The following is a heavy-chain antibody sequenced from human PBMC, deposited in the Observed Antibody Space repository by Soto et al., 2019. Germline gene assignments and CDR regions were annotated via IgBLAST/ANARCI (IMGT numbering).Heavy chain of an antibody. CDR2: IYYSGST. V-gene: IGHV4-59*01. D-gene: IGHD6-6*01. J-gene: IGHJ3*02. CDR3: ARDSRSSDAFDI. CDR1: GGSISSYY. Sequence: SETLSLTCTVSGGSISSYYWSWIRQPPGKGLEWIGYIYYSGSTNYNPSLKSRVTTSVDTSKNQFSLRLSSVTAADTAVYYCARDSRSSDAFDIWGQGTMVTVSS.